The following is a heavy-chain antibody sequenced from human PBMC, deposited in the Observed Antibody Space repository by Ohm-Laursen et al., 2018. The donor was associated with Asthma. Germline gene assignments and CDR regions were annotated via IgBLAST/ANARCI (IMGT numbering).Heavy chain of an antibody. V-gene: IGHV3-23*01. CDR3: AKGVTCSGGSCQFDY. D-gene: IGHD2-15*01. J-gene: IGHJ4*02. Sequence: SLRLSCTATGFTFNNYAMSWVRQAPGKGLEWVSAISGSGVSTYYADSVKGRFTISRDNYKNTLYLQMNSLRAEDTAVYYCAKGVTCSGGSCQFDYWGQGTLVTVSS. CDR2: ISGSGVST. CDR1: GFTFNNYA.